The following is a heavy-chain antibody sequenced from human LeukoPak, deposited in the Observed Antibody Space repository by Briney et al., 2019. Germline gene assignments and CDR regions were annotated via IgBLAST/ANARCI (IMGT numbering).Heavy chain of an antibody. CDR2: IRGSGGST. CDR3: AKDRLGIAAAHAFDI. J-gene: IGHJ3*02. D-gene: IGHD6-13*01. Sequence: GGSLRLSCAASGFNFRGYTMNWVRQAPGKGLEWVSAIRGSGGSTYYADSVKGRFTISRDNSKNTLYLQMNSLRAEDTAVYYCAKDRLGIAAAHAFDIWGQGTMVTVSS. V-gene: IGHV3-23*01. CDR1: GFNFRGYT.